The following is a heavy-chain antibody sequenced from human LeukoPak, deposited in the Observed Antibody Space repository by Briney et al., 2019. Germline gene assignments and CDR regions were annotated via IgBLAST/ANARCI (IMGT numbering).Heavy chain of an antibody. Sequence: GGSLRLSCAASGFTFSSYSMNWVRQAPGKGLEWVSSIGSSSSYIYYADSVKGRFTISRDSSKNTLYLQMNSLRAEDTALYYCARRLEYSGSKGVFDYWGQGTLVTVSS. J-gene: IGHJ4*02. D-gene: IGHD1-26*01. CDR1: GFTFSSYS. CDR2: IGSSSSYI. CDR3: ARRLEYSGSKGVFDY. V-gene: IGHV3-21*01.